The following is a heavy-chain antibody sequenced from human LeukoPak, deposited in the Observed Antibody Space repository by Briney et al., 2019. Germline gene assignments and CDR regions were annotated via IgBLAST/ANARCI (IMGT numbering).Heavy chain of an antibody. CDR3: AKRRRSSGSYYLYDMDV. Sequence: GGSLRLSCAASGFTFSSYAMSWVRQAPGKGLEWVSSISGTSTYYADSVRGRFTISRDNSKNTLHLQMNSLRVEDTAVYYCAKRRRSSGSYYLYDMDVWGQGTTVTVSS. V-gene: IGHV3-23*01. D-gene: IGHD1-26*01. CDR2: ISGTST. CDR1: GFTFSSYA. J-gene: IGHJ6*02.